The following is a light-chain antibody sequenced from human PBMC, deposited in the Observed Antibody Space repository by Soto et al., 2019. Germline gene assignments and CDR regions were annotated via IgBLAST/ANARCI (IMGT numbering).Light chain of an antibody. CDR2: DVT. Sequence: QSALTQPASVSGSPGQSITISCTGTSSDVDGFNYVSWYQQYPGKAPKLMIDDVTDRPSGVSNRFSGSKSGNTASLTISGLQAEDEADYYCSSYTTSRTFFGGGTKLTVL. V-gene: IGLV2-14*03. J-gene: IGLJ2*01. CDR1: SSDVDGFNY. CDR3: SSYTTSRTF.